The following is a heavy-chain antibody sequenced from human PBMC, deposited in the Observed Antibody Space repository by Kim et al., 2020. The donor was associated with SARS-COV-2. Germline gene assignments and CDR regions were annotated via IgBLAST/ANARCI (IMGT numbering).Heavy chain of an antibody. CDR3: ARRGGYSYGFGETFDY. D-gene: IGHD5-18*01. J-gene: IGHJ4*02. V-gene: IGHV5-10-1*01. Sequence: PSFQGHVTISADKSISTAYLQWSSLKASDTAMYYCARRGGYSYGFGETFDYWGQGTLVTVSS.